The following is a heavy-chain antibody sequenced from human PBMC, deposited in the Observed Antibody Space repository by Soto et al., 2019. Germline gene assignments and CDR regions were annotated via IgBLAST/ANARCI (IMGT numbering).Heavy chain of an antibody. CDR1: GYTFTNFG. Sequence: QVQLVQSGGEVKKPGASVKVSCKASGYTFTNFGIGWGRQAPGQGLEYMGWITVSNGNANYAPKFHDRVTLTTDTSTYTAYMELRSLISDDTAVYYCARWLQLRPLDYWGQGTMVTVSS. CDR3: ARWLQLRPLDY. J-gene: IGHJ4*02. CDR2: ITVSNGNA. D-gene: IGHD1-7*01. V-gene: IGHV1-18*01.